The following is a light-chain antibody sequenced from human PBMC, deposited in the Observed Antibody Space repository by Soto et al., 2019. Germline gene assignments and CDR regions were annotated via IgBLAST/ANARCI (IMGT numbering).Light chain of an antibody. CDR3: QQYYSYPYT. CDR1: QGISTY. V-gene: IGKV1-8*01. J-gene: IGKJ2*01. Sequence: AIRMTQSPSSFSASTGDRVTITCRASQGISTYLAWYQQKPGKAPKLLIYAASTLQSGVPSKFSGSGSGTDFTLTISGLQSEDFETYYWQQYYSYPYTFGQGTKLEIK. CDR2: AAS.